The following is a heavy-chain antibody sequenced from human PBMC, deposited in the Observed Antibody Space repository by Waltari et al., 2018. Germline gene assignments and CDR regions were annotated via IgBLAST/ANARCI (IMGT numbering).Heavy chain of an antibody. J-gene: IGHJ4*02. CDR1: GGSISSSAYL. Sequence: QLQLRESGPGLVKPSETLSLTCSVAGGSISSSAYLWAWIRQPPGKRLEYIGNIYHRGRTHYNAACESLVTMSVDTAKSQFSLTLTSVTAADTAVYFCVSLLTAMVYRFDHWGQGRLVTVSS. CDR2: IYHRGRT. V-gene: IGHV4-39*07. D-gene: IGHD5-18*01. CDR3: VSLLTAMVYRFDH.